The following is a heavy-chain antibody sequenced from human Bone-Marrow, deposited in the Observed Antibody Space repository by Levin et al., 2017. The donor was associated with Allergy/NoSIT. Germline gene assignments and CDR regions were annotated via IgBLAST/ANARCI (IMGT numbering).Heavy chain of an antibody. V-gene: IGHV4-4*02. Sequence: GSLRLSCAVSGGSLTNTNWWSWVRQPPGKGLEWIGEIHHSGSANYNPSLKSRITISIDKSKNHFYLNLRSVTATDTAVYYCARDGLAAAGLWGPGTLVTVSS. CDR2: IHHSGSA. CDR3: ARDGLAAAGL. D-gene: IGHD6-13*01. CDR1: GGSLTNTNW. J-gene: IGHJ4*02.